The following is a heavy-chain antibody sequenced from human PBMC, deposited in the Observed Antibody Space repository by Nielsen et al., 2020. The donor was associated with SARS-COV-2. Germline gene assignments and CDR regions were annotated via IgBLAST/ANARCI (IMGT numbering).Heavy chain of an antibody. CDR3: ARGNLVVVPSPILGLGPIYFYFYLDV. Sequence: SETLSLTCTVSDDSISSSDYWTWIRQPPGKGLEWIGYIYYKGDTNYNPSLKSRVTMSVDTSKNQFSLILTSVTAADTAVYFCARGNLVVVPSPILGLGPIYFYFYLDVWGKGASVTVS. D-gene: IGHD2-21*01. CDR1: DDSISSSDY. V-gene: IGHV4-59*01. J-gene: IGHJ6*03. CDR2: IYYKGDT.